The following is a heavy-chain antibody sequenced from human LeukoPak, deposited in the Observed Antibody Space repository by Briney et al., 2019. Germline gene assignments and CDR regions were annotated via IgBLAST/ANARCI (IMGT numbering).Heavy chain of an antibody. CDR3: ARSYSGNYYYYDY. J-gene: IGHJ4*02. Sequence: ASVKVSCNASSYTFTSYGISWVRQAPGQGLEWMGWISAYNGHTNYAQKLQGRVTMITDTSTSTAYMELRSLRSDDTAVYYCARSYSGNYYYYDYWGQGTLVTVSS. V-gene: IGHV1-18*01. D-gene: IGHD1-26*01. CDR1: SYTFTSYG. CDR2: ISAYNGHT.